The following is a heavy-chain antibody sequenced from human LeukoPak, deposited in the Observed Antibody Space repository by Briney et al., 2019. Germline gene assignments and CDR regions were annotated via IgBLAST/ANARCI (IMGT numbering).Heavy chain of an antibody. V-gene: IGHV3-7*01. D-gene: IGHD7-27*01. J-gene: IGHJ4*02. Sequence: GGSLRLSCVASGFIFSNYWMSWVRQVPGKGLEWVANMKQDGREKYLVDSVKGRFTISRDNAKNSVYLQMNSLRADDTAVYYCAREGVNWGYYFDYWGQGTLVTVSS. CDR2: MKQDGREK. CDR1: GFIFSNYW. CDR3: AREGVNWGYYFDY.